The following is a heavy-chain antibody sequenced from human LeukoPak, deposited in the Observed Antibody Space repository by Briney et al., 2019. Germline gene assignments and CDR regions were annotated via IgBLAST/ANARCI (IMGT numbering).Heavy chain of an antibody. CDR1: RYTFTNYH. CDR2: MNPNNGDS. CDR3: ARTTSFTASGSDY. V-gene: IGHV1-8*03. D-gene: IGHD1-1*01. J-gene: IGHJ4*02. Sequence: GASVKVSCKASRYTFTNYHINWVRQAPGQGLEWVGWMNPNNGDSGFAQNFQGRVAITRDTSMSTAYMDLGSLRSEDTAVYFCARTTSFTASGSDYWGQGTLVTVSS.